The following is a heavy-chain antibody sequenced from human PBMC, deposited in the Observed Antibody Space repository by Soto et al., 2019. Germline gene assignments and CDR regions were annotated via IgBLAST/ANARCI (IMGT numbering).Heavy chain of an antibody. Sequence: GGSLRLSCAASGFTFSSYGMHWVRQAPGKGLEWVAVIWYDGSNKYYADSVKGRFAISRDNSKNTLYLQMNSLRAEDTAVYYCARDQGYNGCSGGSCYSDPFDYWGQGTLVTVSS. CDR2: IWYDGSNK. V-gene: IGHV3-33*01. CDR3: ARDQGYNGCSGGSCYSDPFDY. CDR1: GFTFSSYG. D-gene: IGHD2-15*01. J-gene: IGHJ4*02.